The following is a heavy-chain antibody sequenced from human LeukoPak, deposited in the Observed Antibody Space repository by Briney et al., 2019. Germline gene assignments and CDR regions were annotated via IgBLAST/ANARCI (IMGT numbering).Heavy chain of an antibody. CDR2: IRRRAYGGTT. J-gene: IGHJ6*02. CDR1: GFIFGDHA. V-gene: IGHV3-49*04. Sequence: GESLRLSCTGYGFIFGDHAMSWVRQAPGKGLEWVGFIRRRAYGGTTEYAASVKGRFSISRYDSKGIAYLEMNSLETEDTALFDCARGPILLWIHNGMDVWGQGTTVTASS. D-gene: IGHD5-18*01. CDR3: ARGPILLWIHNGMDV.